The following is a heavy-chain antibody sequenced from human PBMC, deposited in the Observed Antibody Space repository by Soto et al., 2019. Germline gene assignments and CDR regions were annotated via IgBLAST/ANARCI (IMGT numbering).Heavy chain of an antibody. Sequence: QVQLVESGGGVVQPGRSLRLSCAASGFTFSSYSMHWVRQAPGKGLEWVAAMSFDGNSKYFADSVKGRFTISRDNSKNPLSLQITSLGPADSPVYYCGRGRSVIDHEDLENGGQGTLVTVSS. CDR2: MSFDGNSK. V-gene: IGHV3-30-3*01. J-gene: IGHJ4*02. CDR1: GFTFSSYS. D-gene: IGHD2-21*01. CDR3: GRGRSVIDHEDLEN.